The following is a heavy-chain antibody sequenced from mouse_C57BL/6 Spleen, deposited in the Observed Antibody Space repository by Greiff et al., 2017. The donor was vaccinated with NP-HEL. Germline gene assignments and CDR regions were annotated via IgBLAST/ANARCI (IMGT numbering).Heavy chain of an antibody. Sequence: EVKVVESEGGLVQPGSSMKLSCTASGFTFSDYYMAWVRQVPEKGLEWVANINYDGSSTYYLDSLKSRFIISRDNAKNILYLQMSSLKSEDTATYCCTRVGYYGSFDYWGQGTTLTVSS. J-gene: IGHJ2*01. CDR1: GFTFSDYY. CDR3: TRVGYYGSFDY. CDR2: INYDGSST. V-gene: IGHV5-16*01. D-gene: IGHD1-1*01.